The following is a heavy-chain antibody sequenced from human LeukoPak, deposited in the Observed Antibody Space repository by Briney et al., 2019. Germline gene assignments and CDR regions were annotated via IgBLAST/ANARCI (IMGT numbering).Heavy chain of an antibody. D-gene: IGHD4-17*01. Sequence: GGSLRLSCAASGFTFNNYAMSWVRQAPGKGLEWVSGISGSGGSTYYADSVKGRFTISRDNSKNTLYLQMNSLRAEDTAVYYCAKDQGPYGDPSDAFDIWGQGTMVTVSS. CDR3: AKDQGPYGDPSDAFDI. CDR2: ISGSGGST. J-gene: IGHJ3*02. CDR1: GFTFNNYA. V-gene: IGHV3-23*01.